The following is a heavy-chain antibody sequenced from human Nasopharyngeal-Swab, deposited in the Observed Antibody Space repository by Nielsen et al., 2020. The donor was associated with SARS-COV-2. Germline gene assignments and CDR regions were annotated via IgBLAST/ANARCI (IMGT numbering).Heavy chain of an antibody. CDR2: INDYENRL. V-gene: IGHV3-64D*06. D-gene: IGHD3-16*01. CDR3: VKDLRGKYAFDI. J-gene: IGHJ3*02. CDR1: GFTFSLYP. Sequence: GESLKLSCSASGFTFSLYPMHWVRQPPGKGLEYVSTINDYENRLYYADSVKGRFAISRDNSKNTLYHQMSSLRAEDTAVYWCVKDLRGKYAFDIWGQGTMVTVSS.